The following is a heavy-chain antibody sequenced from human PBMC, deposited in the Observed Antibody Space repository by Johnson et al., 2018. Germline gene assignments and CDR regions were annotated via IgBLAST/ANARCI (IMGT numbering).Heavy chain of an antibody. Sequence: QVQLVQAGGGVVEPGRSLRLSCAASGFTFSSYGMHWVRQAPGKGLEYVSAISSNGGSTYYANSVKGRFTISRDNAKNSLYLQMNSLRAEDTAVYYCARVRHNYYGSGSRYYYYGMDVWGQGTTVTVSS. D-gene: IGHD3-10*01. CDR1: GFTFSSYG. V-gene: IGHV3-64*04. J-gene: IGHJ6*02. CDR3: ARVRHNYYGSGSRYYYYGMDV. CDR2: ISSNGGST.